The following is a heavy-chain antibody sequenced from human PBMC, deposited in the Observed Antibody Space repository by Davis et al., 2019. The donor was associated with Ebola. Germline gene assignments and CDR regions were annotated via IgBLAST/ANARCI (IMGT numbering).Heavy chain of an antibody. CDR1: GGTFSSYA. D-gene: IGHD3-10*01. J-gene: IGHJ4*02. CDR2: IIPIFGTA. V-gene: IGHV1-69*13. Sequence: SVKVSCKASGGTFSSYAISWVRQAPGQGLEWMGGIIPIFGTANYAQKFQGRVTITADESTSTAYMELSSLRSDDTAVYYCARSITMVRGVTWSDYWGQGTLVTVSS. CDR3: ARSITMVRGVTWSDY.